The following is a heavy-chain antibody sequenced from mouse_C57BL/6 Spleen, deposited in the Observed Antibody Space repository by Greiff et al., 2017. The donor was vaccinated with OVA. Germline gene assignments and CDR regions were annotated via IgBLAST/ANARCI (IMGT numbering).Heavy chain of an antibody. CDR2: IYPGSGST. V-gene: IGHV1-55*01. Sequence: QVQLQQPGAELVKPGASVKMSCKASGYTFTSYWITWVKQRPGQGLEWIGDIYPGSGSTNYNEKFKSKATLTVDTSSSTAYMQLSSLTSEDSAVYYCARGDYDDSWFAYWGQGTLVTVSA. CDR3: ARGDYDDSWFAY. CDR1: GYTFTSYW. D-gene: IGHD2-4*01. J-gene: IGHJ3*01.